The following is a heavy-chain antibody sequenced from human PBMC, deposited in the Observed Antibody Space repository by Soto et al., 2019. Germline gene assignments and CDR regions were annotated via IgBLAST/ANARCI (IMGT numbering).Heavy chain of an antibody. CDR3: AKSFSSWYRLNDF. CDR2: ISHDGSNK. V-gene: IGHV3-30*18. Sequence: PGGSLRLSCAASGFTFSSYGVHWVRQAPGKGLEWVAVISHDGSNKYYADSVKGRFTISRDNSKNTLYLQMNSLRAEDTAVYYCAKSFSSWYRLNDFWGQGTPVTVSS. D-gene: IGHD6-13*01. J-gene: IGHJ4*02. CDR1: GFTFSSYG.